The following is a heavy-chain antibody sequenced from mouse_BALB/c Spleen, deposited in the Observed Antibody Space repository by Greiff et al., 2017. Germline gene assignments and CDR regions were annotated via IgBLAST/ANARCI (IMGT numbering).Heavy chain of an antibody. CDR1: GFTFSSYT. V-gene: IGHV5-6-4*01. CDR2: ISSGGSYT. Sequence: EVQRVESGGGLVKPGGSLKLSCAASGFTFSSYTMSWVRQTPEKRLEWVATISSGGSYTYYPDSVKGRFTISRDNAKNTLYLQMSSLKSEDTAMYYCTRAGKKAMDYWGQGTSVTVSS. D-gene: IGHD2-1*01. CDR3: TRAGKKAMDY. J-gene: IGHJ4*01.